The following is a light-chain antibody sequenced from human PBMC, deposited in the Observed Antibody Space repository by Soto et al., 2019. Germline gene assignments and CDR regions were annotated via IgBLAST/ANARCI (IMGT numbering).Light chain of an antibody. J-gene: IGKJ2*01. CDR2: DAS. Sequence: EIVLTQSPATLSLSPGERATLSCRASQNVRKFLAWYQQKPGQAPRLLIYDASNRATGIPARFSGSGSGTDFTLTISSLEPEDFAVYYCQQRNNLYTFGQGTKLEIK. CDR3: QQRNNLYT. CDR1: QNVRKF. V-gene: IGKV3-11*01.